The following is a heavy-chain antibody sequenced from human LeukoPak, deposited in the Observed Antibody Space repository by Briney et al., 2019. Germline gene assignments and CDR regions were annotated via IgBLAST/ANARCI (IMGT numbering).Heavy chain of an antibody. CDR2: ISGSGGST. Sequence: PGGSLRLSCEASGFTFSDYWMSWVRQAPGKGLEWVSAISGSGGSTYYADSVKGRFTISRDNSKNTLYLQMNSLRAEDTAVYYCAKNYDFWSGYGYDDYWGQGTLVTVSS. D-gene: IGHD3-3*01. CDR1: GFTFSDYW. CDR3: AKNYDFWSGYGYDDY. V-gene: IGHV3-23*01. J-gene: IGHJ4*02.